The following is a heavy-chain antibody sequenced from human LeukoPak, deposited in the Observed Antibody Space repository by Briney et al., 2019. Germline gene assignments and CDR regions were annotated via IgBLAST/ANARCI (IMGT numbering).Heavy chain of an antibody. D-gene: IGHD3-3*01. J-gene: IGHJ6*03. CDR2: IIPIFGTA. CDR1: GGTFSSYA. V-gene: IGHV1-69*13. CDR3: ARCGYWSGHAFYHYYYYMDV. Sequence: SVKVSCKASGGTFSSYAISWVRQAPGQGLEWMGGIIPIFGTANYAQKFQGRVTITADESTSTAYMELSSLRSEDTAVYYCARCGYWSGHAFYHYYYYMDVWGKGTTVTVSS.